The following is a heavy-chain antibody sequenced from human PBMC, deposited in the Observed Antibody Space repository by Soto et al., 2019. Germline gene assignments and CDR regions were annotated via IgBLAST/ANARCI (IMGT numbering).Heavy chain of an antibody. D-gene: IGHD2-15*01. V-gene: IGHV4-59*08. CDR3: ARRWGSAADY. Sequence: SETLSLTCTVSAGSISSYYWSWIRQPPGKGLEWIGYIYYSGSTNYNPSLKSRVTISVDTSKNQFSLKLSSVTAADTAVYYCARRWGSAADYWGQGTLVTVS. J-gene: IGHJ4*02. CDR2: IYYSGST. CDR1: AGSISSYY.